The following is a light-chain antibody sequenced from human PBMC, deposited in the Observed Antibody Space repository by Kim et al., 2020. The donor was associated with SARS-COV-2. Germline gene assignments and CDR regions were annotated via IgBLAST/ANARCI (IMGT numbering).Light chain of an antibody. V-gene: IGLV2-14*03. J-gene: IGLJ3*02. CDR1: SSDVGGFNY. CDR2: DVT. CDR3: SSYTSGSILVV. Sequence: QSLALSCTGTSSDVGGFNYVSWYQQHPGRAPKVIIYDVTNRPSGVSNRFSGSKSGNTASLTISGLQAEDEADYYCSSYTSGSILVVFGGGTKLTVL.